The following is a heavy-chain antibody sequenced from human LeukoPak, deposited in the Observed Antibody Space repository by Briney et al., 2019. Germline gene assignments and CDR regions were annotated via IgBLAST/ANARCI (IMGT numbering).Heavy chain of an antibody. CDR3: ARGPYSYDSSGAFDI. CDR2: INPSGGST. Sequence: ASVKVSCKASGYTFTSYFMHWVRQAPGQGLEWMGIINPSGGSTSYAQKFQGRVTMTRDMSTSTVYMELSSLRSEDTAVYYCARGPYSYDSSGAFDIWGQGTMVTVSS. CDR1: GYTFTSYF. J-gene: IGHJ3*02. D-gene: IGHD3-22*01. V-gene: IGHV1-46*01.